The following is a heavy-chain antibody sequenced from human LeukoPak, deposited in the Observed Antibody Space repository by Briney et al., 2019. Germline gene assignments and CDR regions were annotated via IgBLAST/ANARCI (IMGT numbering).Heavy chain of an antibody. J-gene: IGHJ4*02. V-gene: IGHV3-23*01. CDR3: AKAESKTTAYFDY. CDR2: ISGSGGST. D-gene: IGHD4-11*01. CDR1: GFTFSSYG. Sequence: GGSVRRSGAAWGFTFSSYGMRWVRQAPGKGREGVTAISGSGGSTYYAVSVKGRLTISRDNSKTTLYLQMNSLRAEDTAVYYCAKAESKTTAYFDYWGQGTLVTVSS.